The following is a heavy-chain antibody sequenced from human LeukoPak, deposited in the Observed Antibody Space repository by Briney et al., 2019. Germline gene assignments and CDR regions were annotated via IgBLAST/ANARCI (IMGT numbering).Heavy chain of an antibody. V-gene: IGHV4-39*07. Sequence: SETLSLTCSVSGDSITGYYWGWIRQPPGKGLEWIGNIYYTGNTYYNSSLKSRVTMSVDTSKNQFSLELISVTAADTAVYYCAREGVRGVSNWFDLWGQGTLVTVSS. CDR3: AREGVRGVSNWFDL. CDR2: IYYTGNT. CDR1: GDSITGYY. D-gene: IGHD3-10*01. J-gene: IGHJ5*02.